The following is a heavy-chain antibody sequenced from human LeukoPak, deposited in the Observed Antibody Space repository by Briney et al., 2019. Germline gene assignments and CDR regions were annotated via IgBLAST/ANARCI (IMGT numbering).Heavy chain of an antibody. J-gene: IGHJ6*03. Sequence: SETLSLTCTVSGGSISSHYWSWIRQPPGKGLEWIGYIYYSGSTNYNPSLKSRVTISVDTSKNQFSLKLSSVTAADTAVYYCARVSGNYSYYYVDVWGKGTTVTVSS. V-gene: IGHV4-59*11. CDR3: ARVSGNYSYYYVDV. D-gene: IGHD3-10*01. CDR1: GGSISSHY. CDR2: IYYSGST.